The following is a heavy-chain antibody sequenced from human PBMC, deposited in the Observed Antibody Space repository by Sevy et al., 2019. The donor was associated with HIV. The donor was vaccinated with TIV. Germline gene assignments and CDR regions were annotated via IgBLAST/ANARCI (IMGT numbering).Heavy chain of an antibody. CDR3: AKEPPYYDILAGYSYGMDV. Sequence: SETLSLTCTVSGGSISNYYWSWIRQPPGKGLEWIGYIYHTGITKNNPSLKSRVTLSVDTSKNQFSLKLSSVTAADTAVYYWAKEPPYYDILAGYSYGMDVSGQGTPVTVSS. D-gene: IGHD3-9*01. V-gene: IGHV4-59*01. CDR1: GGSISNYY. CDR2: IYHTGIT. J-gene: IGHJ6*02.